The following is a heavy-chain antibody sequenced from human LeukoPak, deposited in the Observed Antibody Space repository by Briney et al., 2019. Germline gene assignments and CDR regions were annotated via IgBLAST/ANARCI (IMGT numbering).Heavy chain of an antibody. V-gene: IGHV4-59*01. J-gene: IGHJ3*02. CDR2: IYYSGST. CDR3: ARVRRGAFDI. D-gene: IGHD3-3*01. CDR1: GGSISSYY. Sequence: SETLSLTCTVSGGSISSYYWSWIRQPPGKGLEWIGYIYYSGSTNYNPSLKSRVTISVDTSKSQFSLKLSSVTAADTAVYYCARVRRGAFDIWGQGTMVTVSS.